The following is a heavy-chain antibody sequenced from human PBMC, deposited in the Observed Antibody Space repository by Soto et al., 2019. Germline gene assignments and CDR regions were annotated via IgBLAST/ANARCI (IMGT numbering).Heavy chain of an antibody. J-gene: IGHJ4*02. CDR2: INHSGST. Sequence: SETLSLTCAVYGGTFSGYYWSWIRQPPGKGLEWIGEINHSGSTNYNPSLKSRVTISVDTSKNQFSLKLSSVTAAYTAVYYCARGGTVVEYFDYLGQGTLVTGSS. V-gene: IGHV4-34*01. D-gene: IGHD2-15*01. CDR3: ARGGTVVEYFDY. CDR1: GGTFSGYY.